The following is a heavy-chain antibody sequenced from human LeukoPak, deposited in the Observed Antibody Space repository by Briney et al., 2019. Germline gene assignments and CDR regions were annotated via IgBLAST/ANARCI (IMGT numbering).Heavy chain of an antibody. CDR3: ARHRAYSSSSPFDY. CDR2: IYYTGST. CDR1: GGSISSLY. V-gene: IGHV4-59*08. J-gene: IGHJ4*02. D-gene: IGHD6-6*01. Sequence: SETLSLPCSVSGGSISSLYWRWLRQPPGKGRVCIGYIYYTGSTNYNPSLKSRVTMFVDVSKNQFSLRLSSVTAADTAVYYCARHRAYSSSSPFDYWGQGTLSPSPQ.